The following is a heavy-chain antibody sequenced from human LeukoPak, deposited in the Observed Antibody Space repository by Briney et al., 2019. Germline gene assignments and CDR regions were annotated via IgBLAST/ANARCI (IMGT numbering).Heavy chain of an antibody. V-gene: IGHV3-7*04. J-gene: IGHJ3*01. CDR3: AKDPNGDFIGAFDF. D-gene: IGHD4-17*01. CDR1: GFTFSSYW. CDR2: IKQDGSEK. Sequence: GGSLRLSCAASGFTFSSYWMSWVRQAPGKGLEWVANIKQDGSEKYYVDSVKGRFTISRDNAKNSLYLQMNSLRAEDTAVYYCAKDPNGDFIGAFDFWGQGTMVTVSS.